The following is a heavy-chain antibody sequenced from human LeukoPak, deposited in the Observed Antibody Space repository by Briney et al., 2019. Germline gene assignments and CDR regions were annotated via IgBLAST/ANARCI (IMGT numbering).Heavy chain of an antibody. V-gene: IGHV3-48*04. CDR1: GFTFSSYS. Sequence: GGSLRLSCAASGFTFSSYSMNWVRQAPGQGLEWVSYISSSSITIYYADSVKGRFTISRDNAKNSLYLQMNSLRAEDTAVYYCATPLIVGAAQEGDYWGQGTLVTVSS. CDR2: ISSSSITI. CDR3: ATPLIVGAAQEGDY. D-gene: IGHD1-26*01. J-gene: IGHJ4*02.